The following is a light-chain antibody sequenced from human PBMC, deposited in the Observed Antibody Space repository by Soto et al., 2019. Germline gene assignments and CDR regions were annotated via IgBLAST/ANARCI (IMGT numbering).Light chain of an antibody. V-gene: IGLV2-14*01. CDR3: SSYTRSSTYV. J-gene: IGLJ1*01. CDR2: DVS. CDR1: SSDVGGYNY. Sequence: QSALTQPASVSGSPGQSITISCTGTSSDVGGYNYVSWYQQHPGKAPKLMIYDVSHRPSGVSNRFSGSKSGNTASLTISGLQAEDEADYYCSSYTRSSTYVFGTGTKFTVL.